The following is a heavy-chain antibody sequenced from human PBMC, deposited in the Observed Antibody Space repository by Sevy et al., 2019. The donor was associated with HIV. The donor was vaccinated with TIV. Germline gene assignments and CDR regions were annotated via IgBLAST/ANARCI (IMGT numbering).Heavy chain of an antibody. CDR1: GYTLTVLS. Sequence: ASVKVSCKVSGYTLTVLSMHWVRQAPGKGLEWMGGFDPEDGETIYAQKFQGRVTMTEDTSTDTAYMELSSLRSEDTAVYYCATPGDSSGWFYAFDIWGQGTMVTVSS. CDR3: ATPGDSSGWFYAFDI. D-gene: IGHD6-19*01. J-gene: IGHJ3*02. CDR2: FDPEDGET. V-gene: IGHV1-24*01.